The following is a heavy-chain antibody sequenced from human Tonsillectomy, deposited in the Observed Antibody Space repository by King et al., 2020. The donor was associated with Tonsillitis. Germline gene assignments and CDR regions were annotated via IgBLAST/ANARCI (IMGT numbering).Heavy chain of an antibody. Sequence: VQLVESGGGVVQPGGSLRLSCAASGFTFSDYAMHWVRQAPGKGLEWVAVISHDGSNSYYADSVKGRLTISRDDYKDMLYLQMNSLRTEDTALYYCAITRNRYFDLWGRGTLVTVSS. CDR2: ISHDGSNS. J-gene: IGHJ2*01. CDR1: GFTFSDYA. V-gene: IGHV3-30-3*01. CDR3: AITRNRYFDL. D-gene: IGHD2-2*01.